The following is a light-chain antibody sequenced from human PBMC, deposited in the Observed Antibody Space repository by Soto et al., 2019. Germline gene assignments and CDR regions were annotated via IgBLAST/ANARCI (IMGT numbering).Light chain of an antibody. V-gene: IGLV2-14*01. Sequence: QSALTQPASVSGSAGQSITISCSGTMRDVGAYNLVSWYQQHPGTAPKLIIYEVRNRPSGISSRFSGSRSGNTASLTISGLQSEDEADYYCATWDVSLSGWVFGGGTKLTVL. CDR1: MRDVGAYNL. CDR2: EVR. J-gene: IGLJ3*02. CDR3: ATWDVSLSGWV.